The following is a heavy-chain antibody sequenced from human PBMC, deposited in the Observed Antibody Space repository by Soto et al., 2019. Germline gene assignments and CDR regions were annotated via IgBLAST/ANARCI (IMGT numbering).Heavy chain of an antibody. V-gene: IGHV1-46*01. CDR2: INPSGGST. CDR3: ARPPYPGCINAVCYPLDY. J-gene: IGHJ4*02. Sequence: QVQLVQSGAEVKKPGASVKISCKASGYTFTSYYMHWVRQAPGQGLEWMGIINPSGGSTNYAKKLQGRVAMTRDTSTSTVYMALNRLRSEDTAVYYCARPPYPGCINAVCYPLDYWGQGTLVTVSS. CDR1: GYTFTSYY. D-gene: IGHD2-8*01.